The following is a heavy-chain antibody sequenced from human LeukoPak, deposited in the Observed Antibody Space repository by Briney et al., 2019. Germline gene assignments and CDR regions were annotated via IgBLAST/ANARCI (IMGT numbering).Heavy chain of an antibody. CDR1: GFTFSSYA. D-gene: IGHD2-21*01. CDR3: ARRGELFNYYYYYYYMDV. V-gene: IGHV3-23*01. J-gene: IGHJ6*03. Sequence: GGSLRLSCAASGFTFSSYAMSWVRQAPGKGLEWVSAISGSGGSTYYADSVKGRFTISRDNSKNTLYLQMNSLRAEDTAVYYCARRGELFNYYYYYYYMDVWGKGTTVTVSS. CDR2: ISGSGGST.